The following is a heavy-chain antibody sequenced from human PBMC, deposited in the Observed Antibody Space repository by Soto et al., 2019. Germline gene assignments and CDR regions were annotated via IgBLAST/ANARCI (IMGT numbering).Heavy chain of an antibody. Sequence: QVQLVQSGAEVKKPGSSVKVSCKASGGTFSSYAISWVRQAPGQGLEWMGGIIPIFGTANYAQKFQGRVTITADESTSTADMELSSLRSEDTAVYYCARDLWWRLANYYGMDVWGQGTTVTVSS. V-gene: IGHV1-69*12. J-gene: IGHJ6*02. CDR1: GGTFSSYA. D-gene: IGHD2-15*01. CDR2: IIPIFGTA. CDR3: ARDLWWRLANYYGMDV.